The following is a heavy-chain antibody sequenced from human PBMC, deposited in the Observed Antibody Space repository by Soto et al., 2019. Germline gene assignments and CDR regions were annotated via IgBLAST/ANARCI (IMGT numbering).Heavy chain of an antibody. Sequence: ETLSLTCTVSGDSVNIGSHFGSWIRQPPGKGLEYIGYILYSKNTSYHPALKSRVTISVDTYKNHFALKLSSVTAADTGLYYCARVPVEMATIGYYYSYGVDVWGQGTTVTVSS. CDR3: ARVPVEMATIGYYYSYGVDV. CDR2: ILYSKNT. J-gene: IGHJ6*02. CDR1: GDSVNIGSHF. D-gene: IGHD5-12*01. V-gene: IGHV4-61*03.